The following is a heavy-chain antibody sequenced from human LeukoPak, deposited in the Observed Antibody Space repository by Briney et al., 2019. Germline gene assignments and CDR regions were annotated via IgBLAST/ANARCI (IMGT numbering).Heavy chain of an antibody. J-gene: IGHJ4*02. Sequence: PGESLRLSCAASGFTFSSYAMNWVRQAPGKGLEWVSGIRGNAANTYYADSVKGRFAISRDTSNTVYLQMNSLRAEDTAVYFCARDPYYYDSSGSEPGGGYWGQGTLVTVSS. CDR1: GFTFSSYA. CDR2: IRGNAANT. CDR3: ARDPYYYDSSGSEPGGGY. V-gene: IGHV3-23*01. D-gene: IGHD3-22*01.